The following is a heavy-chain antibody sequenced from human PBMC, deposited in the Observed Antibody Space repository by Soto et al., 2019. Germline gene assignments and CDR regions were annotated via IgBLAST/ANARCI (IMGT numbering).Heavy chain of an antibody. CDR3: AWTKWEIRYTVFDY. Sequence: QVQLVQSGAEVKKPGASVKVSCKASGYTFTSYSMHWVRQAPGQRLEWMGWINAGNGNTKYSQKFQGRVTITRDTSASPAYMGVSRLRSEDTAVYYWAWTKWEIRYTVFDYWGQGTLVTVSS. J-gene: IGHJ4*02. V-gene: IGHV1-3*01. CDR1: GYTFTSYS. CDR2: INAGNGNT. D-gene: IGHD1-26*01.